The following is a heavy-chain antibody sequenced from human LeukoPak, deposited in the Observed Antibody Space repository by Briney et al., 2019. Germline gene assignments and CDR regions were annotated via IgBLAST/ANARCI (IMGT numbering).Heavy chain of an antibody. V-gene: IGHV4-34*01. Sequence: SETLSLTCAVSGGSFSGYYWSWIRQPPGKGLEWIGEINHSGSTNYNPSLKSRVTISVDTSKNQFSLKLSSVTAADTAVYYCARGLGYYDSSGLNTSDYWGQGTLVTVSS. CDR3: ARGLGYYDSSGLNTSDY. D-gene: IGHD3-22*01. CDR1: GGSFSGYY. J-gene: IGHJ4*02. CDR2: INHSGST.